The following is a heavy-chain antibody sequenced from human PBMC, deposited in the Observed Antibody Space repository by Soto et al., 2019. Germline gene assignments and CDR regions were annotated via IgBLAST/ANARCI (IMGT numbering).Heavy chain of an antibody. CDR1: GGTFSSYA. CDR3: ARVAGYYYDSSGLARSFDY. CDR2: IIPIFGTA. J-gene: IGHJ4*02. D-gene: IGHD3-22*01. V-gene: IGHV1-69*13. Sequence: VASVKVSCKASGGTFSSYAISWVRQAPGQGLEWMGGIIPIFGTANYAQEFQGRVTITADESTSTAYMELSSLRSEDTAVYYCARVAGYYYDSSGLARSFDYWGQGTPVTVSS.